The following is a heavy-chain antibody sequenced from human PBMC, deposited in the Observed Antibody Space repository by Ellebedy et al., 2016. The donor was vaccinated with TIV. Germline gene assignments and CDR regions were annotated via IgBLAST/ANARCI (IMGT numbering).Heavy chain of an antibody. Sequence: GGSLRLXXVASGFTFSGAWMSWVRRAPGKGLEWVGRIRSRSDGGTPDYAAPVKGRFSISREDSENTVYLQMNGLKTEDTAVYFCATSTYYYDLAGYYHFDYWGQGALVTVSS. D-gene: IGHD3-22*01. J-gene: IGHJ4*02. CDR2: IRSRSDGGTP. CDR3: ATSTYYYDLAGYYHFDY. CDR1: GFTFSGAW. V-gene: IGHV3-15*01.